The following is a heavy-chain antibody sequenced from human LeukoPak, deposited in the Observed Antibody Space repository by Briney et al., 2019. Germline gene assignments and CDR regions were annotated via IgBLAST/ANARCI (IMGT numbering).Heavy chain of an antibody. CDR2: IYYSGST. D-gene: IGHD3-22*01. J-gene: IGHJ6*02. CDR1: GGSISSGDYY. V-gene: IGHV4-30-4*01. Sequence: SETLSLTCTVSGGSISSGDYYWNWIRQPPGKGLEWIGYIYYSGSTYNNPSLRSRVTKSVDTSKNQFSLKLSSVTAADTAVYYCARDHYDTSGYSNGMDVWGQGTTVTVSS. CDR3: ARDHYDTSGYSNGMDV.